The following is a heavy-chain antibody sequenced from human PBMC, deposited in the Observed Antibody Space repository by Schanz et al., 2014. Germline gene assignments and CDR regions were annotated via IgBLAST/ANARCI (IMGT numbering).Heavy chain of an antibody. CDR3: ARVHHYDPSGWGYFDY. CDR1: GFTVSSNH. V-gene: IGHV3-66*01. J-gene: IGHJ4*02. D-gene: IGHD3-22*01. Sequence: EVRLVESGGGLVQPGGSLRLSCAVSGFTVSSNHMSWVRQAPGKGLEWVSVIYSGIGAYYADSVKDRFTVSRDNSKNTVYHQMNRLRAEDTAVYYCARVHHYDPSGWGYFDYWGQGALXTVSS. CDR2: IYSGIGA.